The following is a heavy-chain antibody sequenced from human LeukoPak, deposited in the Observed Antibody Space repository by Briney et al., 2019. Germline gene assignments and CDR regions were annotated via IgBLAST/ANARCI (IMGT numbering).Heavy chain of an antibody. CDR1: GGSISGYY. CDR3: ARGLSAAYDYNWFDP. CDR2: INASGTT. D-gene: IGHD5-12*01. Sequence: PSETLSLTCTVSGGSISGYYWNWIRQPAGKGLEWIGRINASGTTRFNPSFKSRVTMSLDTSKNQVSLKLTSVTAADTAVYFCARGLSAAYDYNWFDPWGQGTLVTVSS. V-gene: IGHV4-4*07. J-gene: IGHJ5*02.